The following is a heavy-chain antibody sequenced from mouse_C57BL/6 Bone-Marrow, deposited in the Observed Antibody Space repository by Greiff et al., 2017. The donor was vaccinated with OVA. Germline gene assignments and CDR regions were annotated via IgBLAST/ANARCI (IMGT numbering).Heavy chain of an antibody. D-gene: IGHD1-3*01. CDR3: ARRDNPWFAY. CDR1: GYTFTSYG. CDR2: IYPRSGNT. Sequence: VKLVESGAELARPGASVKLSCKASGYTFTSYGISWVKQRTGQGLEWIGEIYPRSGNTYYNEKFKGKATLTADKSSSTAYMELRSLTSEDSAVYFCARRDNPWFAYWGQGTLVTVSA. J-gene: IGHJ3*01. V-gene: IGHV1-81*01.